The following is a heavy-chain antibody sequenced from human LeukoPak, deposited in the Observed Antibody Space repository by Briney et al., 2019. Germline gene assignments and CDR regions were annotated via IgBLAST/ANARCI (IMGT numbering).Heavy chain of an antibody. V-gene: IGHV1-69*05. J-gene: IGHJ4*02. CDR3: ARVWDTYSSSWTLDY. D-gene: IGHD6-13*01. CDR2: IIPIFGTA. Sequence: ASAKVSCKASGGTFSSYAISWERQAPGQGLEWMGGIIPIFGTANYAQKFQGRVTITTDESTSTAYMELSSLRSEDTAVYYCARVWDTYSSSWTLDYWGQGTLDTASS. CDR1: GGTFSSYA.